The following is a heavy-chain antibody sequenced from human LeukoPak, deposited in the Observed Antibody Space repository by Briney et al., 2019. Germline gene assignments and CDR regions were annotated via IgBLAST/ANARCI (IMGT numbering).Heavy chain of an antibody. CDR1: GDSISSYY. CDR2: IYYSGST. D-gene: IGHD6-25*01. CDR3: ARGYSSANWFDP. Sequence: PSDTLSLTCTVSGDSISSYYWSWIRQPPGQGLEWIGYIYYSGSTNYNPSLKSRVTISVDTSKSQFSLKLSSVTAADAAVYYCARGYSSANWFDPWGQGTLVTVSS. V-gene: IGHV4-59*07. J-gene: IGHJ5*02.